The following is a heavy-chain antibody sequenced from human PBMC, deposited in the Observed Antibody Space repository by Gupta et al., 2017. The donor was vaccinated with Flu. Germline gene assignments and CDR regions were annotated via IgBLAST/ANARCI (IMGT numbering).Heavy chain of an antibody. CDR2: ISWNSGSI. D-gene: IGHD3-22*01. CDR3: ARDMGSFYYDSSASAYYGMDV. J-gene: IGHJ6*02. Sequence: EWVSGISWNSGSIGYGDSVKGRFTISRDNAKNSLYLQMNSLRDEDTALYYCARDMGSFYYDSSASAYYGMDVWGQGTTVTVS. V-gene: IGHV3-9*01.